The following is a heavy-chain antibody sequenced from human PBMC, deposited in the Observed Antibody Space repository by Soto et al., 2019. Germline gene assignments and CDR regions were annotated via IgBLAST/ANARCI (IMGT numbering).Heavy chain of an antibody. Sequence: EVQLVESGGGLVQPGRSLRLSCAASGFTFDDYAMHWVRQAPGKGLEGVSGISWNSGSIGYADSVKGRFTISRDNAKNSLYLQMNSLRAEDTALYYCAKLNTVSYYFDYWGQGTLVTVSS. CDR3: AKLNTVSYYFDY. V-gene: IGHV3-9*01. D-gene: IGHD4-17*01. J-gene: IGHJ4*02. CDR2: ISWNSGSI. CDR1: GFTFDDYA.